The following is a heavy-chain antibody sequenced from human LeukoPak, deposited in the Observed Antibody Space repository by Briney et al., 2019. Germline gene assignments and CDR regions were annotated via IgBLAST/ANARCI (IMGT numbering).Heavy chain of an antibody. CDR3: AKEFCSGGSCYGFY. D-gene: IGHD2-15*01. CDR1: GFTFDDYA. Sequence: GGSLRLSCAASGFTFDDYAMHWVRQAPGKGLEWVSGISWNSGSIGYADSVKGRFTISRDNAKNSLYLQMNSLSAEDTALYYCAKEFCSGGSCYGFYWGQGTLVTVSS. CDR2: ISWNSGSI. V-gene: IGHV3-9*01. J-gene: IGHJ4*02.